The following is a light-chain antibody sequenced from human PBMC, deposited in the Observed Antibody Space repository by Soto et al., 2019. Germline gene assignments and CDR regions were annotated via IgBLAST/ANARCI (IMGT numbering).Light chain of an antibody. CDR2: DAS. V-gene: IGKV1-33*01. CDR1: QDISNY. J-gene: IGKJ4*01. Sequence: DIQMTQSPSSLSASVGDRVTITCQASQDISNYLNWYQQKPGKAPKLLIFDASNVETGVPSRFSGSGSGTHFTLNINSLQAEDIATYYCQQYEELPLTFGGGTKVEI. CDR3: QQYEELPLT.